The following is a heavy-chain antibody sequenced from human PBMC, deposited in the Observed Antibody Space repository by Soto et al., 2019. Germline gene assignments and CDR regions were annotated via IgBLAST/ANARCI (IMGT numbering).Heavy chain of an antibody. CDR2: IKEDGSEK. Sequence: PGGSLRLSCAASKFTFSSFSMNWVRQAPGKELKRVANIKEDGSEKNYVDSVKSRFTISRDNAKNSLYLQMNSLRGEDTAVYYFVRDWGSPGRGSAVGYYYHYGMDVWGQGTTVTVSS. CDR1: KFTFSSFS. V-gene: IGHV3-7*05. D-gene: IGHD2-2*01. J-gene: IGHJ6*02. CDR3: VRDWGSPGRGSAVGYYYHYGMDV.